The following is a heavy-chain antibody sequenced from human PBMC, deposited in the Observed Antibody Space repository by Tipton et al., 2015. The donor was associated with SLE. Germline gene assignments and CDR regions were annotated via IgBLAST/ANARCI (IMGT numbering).Heavy chain of an antibody. J-gene: IGHJ5*02. V-gene: IGHV4-59*08. Sequence: GLVKPSETLSLTCAVSGGSISTYYWSWIRQPPGKGLEWIGYVYYSGSTNYDPSLKSRVTISVDTSKNQFSLKLSSVTAADTAVYYCASPIAAAGSWGQGTLVTVSS. D-gene: IGHD6-13*01. CDR1: GGSISTYY. CDR2: VYYSGST. CDR3: ASPIAAAGS.